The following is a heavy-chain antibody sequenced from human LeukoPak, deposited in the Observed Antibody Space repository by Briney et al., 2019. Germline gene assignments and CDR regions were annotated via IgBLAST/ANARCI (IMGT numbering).Heavy chain of an antibody. CDR2: SNTSGST. D-gene: IGHD6-13*01. CDR1: GGSISSGSYY. Sequence: SQTLSLTCTLSGGSISSGSYYWSWIRQPAGKGLEWIGRSNTSGSTNYNPSLKSRVTISVDTSKNQFSLKLSSVTAADTAVYYCARQAGIAAAGKGYYYYYMDVWGKGTTVTVSS. J-gene: IGHJ6*03. CDR3: ARQAGIAAAGKGYYYYYMDV. V-gene: IGHV4-61*02.